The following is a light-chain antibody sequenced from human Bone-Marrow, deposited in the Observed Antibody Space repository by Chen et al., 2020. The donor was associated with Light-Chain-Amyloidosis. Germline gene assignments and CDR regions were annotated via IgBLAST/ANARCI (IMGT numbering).Light chain of an antibody. CDR3: SSFTSSSSYV. CDR2: AVS. Sequence: QSALTQPASVSGSPGQSITISCTGTSGDVGTYNYVSWYQQHPGKAPKGMNYAVSNRPSGVSNRFSGSKSGNTASLTISGLQAEDEADYYCSSFTSSSSYVFGPGTKVTVL. CDR1: SGDVGTYNY. J-gene: IGLJ1*01. V-gene: IGLV2-14*01.